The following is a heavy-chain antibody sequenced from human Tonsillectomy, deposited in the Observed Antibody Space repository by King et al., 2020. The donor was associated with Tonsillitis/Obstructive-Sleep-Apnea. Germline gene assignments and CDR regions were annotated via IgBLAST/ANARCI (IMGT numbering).Heavy chain of an antibody. CDR1: GESFSGHY. CDR3: TRRHSVTVVPFDY. Sequence: VQLQQWGAGLLKPSETLSLTCAVYGESFSGHYWSWIRQPPGKGLEWIGEINHSGSTNYNPSLKSRVTLSVDTSKNQLSLNLSSVTAADTAVYYCTRRHSVTVVPFDYWGQGTLVTVST. J-gene: IGHJ4*02. D-gene: IGHD1-20*01. CDR2: INHSGST. V-gene: IGHV4-34*01.